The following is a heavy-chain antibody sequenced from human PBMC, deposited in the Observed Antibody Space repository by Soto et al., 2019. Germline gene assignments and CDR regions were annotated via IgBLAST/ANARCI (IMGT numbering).Heavy chain of an antibody. CDR1: GFSLSTGGVG. V-gene: IGHV2-5*02. J-gene: IGHJ4*02. Sequence: SGPTLVNPTPPLTLTCTFCGFSLSTGGVGVGWIRQPPGNALEWLALIYWDDDKRYSPSLQRRLTITKDTSKNQVVLTMTNMDPEDTGTYFCAHRGDNVFEYWGQGTLVTVSS. D-gene: IGHD2-21*01. CDR2: IYWDDDK. CDR3: AHRGDNVFEY.